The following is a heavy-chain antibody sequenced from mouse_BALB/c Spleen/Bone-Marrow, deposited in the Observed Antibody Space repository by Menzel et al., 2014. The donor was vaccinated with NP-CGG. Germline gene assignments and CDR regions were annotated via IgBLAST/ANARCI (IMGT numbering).Heavy chain of an antibody. J-gene: IGHJ2*01. CDR1: GFTFSSYA. CDR3: ARHGITRLLDY. Sequence: EVKLMESGGGLVKPGGSLKLSCAASGFTFSSYAMSWVRQTPEKRLEWVAIISSGGSYTYYPDSVKGRFTISRDNAKNTLYLQMSSLRSEDTAMYYCARHGITRLLDYWGQGTTLTVSS. D-gene: IGHD2-4*01. CDR2: ISSGGSYT. V-gene: IGHV5-9-3*01.